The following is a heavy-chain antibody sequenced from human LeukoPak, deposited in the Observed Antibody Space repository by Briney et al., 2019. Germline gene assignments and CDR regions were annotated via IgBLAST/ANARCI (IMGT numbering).Heavy chain of an antibody. V-gene: IGHV3-21*01. CDR1: GFTFSSYS. CDR2: ISSSSSYT. J-gene: IGHJ6*04. D-gene: IGHD3-10*02. CDR3: AELGITMIGGV. Sequence: GGSLRLSCAASGFTFSSYSMNWVRQAPGKGLEWVSSISSSSSYTYYADSVKGRFTISRDNAKNSLYLQMNSLRAEDTAVYYCAELGITMIGGVWGKGTTITISS.